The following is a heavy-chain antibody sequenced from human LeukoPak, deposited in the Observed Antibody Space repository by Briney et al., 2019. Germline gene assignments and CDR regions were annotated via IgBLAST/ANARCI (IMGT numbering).Heavy chain of an antibody. CDR3: TRDSYISNVYYGMDV. CDR1: GLTFSYYW. J-gene: IGHJ6*02. V-gene: IGHV3-74*01. CDR2: INPDGSHT. D-gene: IGHD1-26*01. Sequence: PGGSLRLSCAASGLTFSYYWMHWVRQAPGRGLVWLSRINPDGSHTSYADSVKGRFTISRDNAKNTLYLQMNSLRAEDAAVYFCTRDSYISNVYYGMDVWGQGATVTVSS.